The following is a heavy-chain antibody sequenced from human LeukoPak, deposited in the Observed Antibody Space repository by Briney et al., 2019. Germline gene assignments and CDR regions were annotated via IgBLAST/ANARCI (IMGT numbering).Heavy chain of an antibody. CDR2: IYPGDSDT. J-gene: IGHJ4*02. D-gene: IGHD3-22*01. Sequence: PGESLKISCKGSGYSFTSYWIGWVRQMPGKGLEWMGIIYPGDSDTRYSPSFQGQVTISADKSISTAYLQWSSLKASDTAMYYCARQWGALYYYDSSGYYSPLDYWGQGTLVTVSS. V-gene: IGHV5-51*01. CDR1: GYSFTSYW. CDR3: ARQWGALYYYDSSGYYSPLDY.